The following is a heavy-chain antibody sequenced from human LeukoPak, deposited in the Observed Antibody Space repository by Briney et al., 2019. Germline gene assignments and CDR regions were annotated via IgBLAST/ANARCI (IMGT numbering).Heavy chain of an antibody. J-gene: IGHJ6*03. CDR3: ARGRKTASIYYYYMDV. CDR2: IIPIFGTA. Sequence: SVKVSCKASGGTFSSYAISWVRQAPGQGLEWMGGIIPIFGTANYAQKFQGRVTITTDEATSTAYMELSSLRSEDTAVYYCARGRKTASIYYYYMDVWGKGTTVTVSS. D-gene: IGHD1-14*01. CDR1: GGTFSSYA. V-gene: IGHV1-69*05.